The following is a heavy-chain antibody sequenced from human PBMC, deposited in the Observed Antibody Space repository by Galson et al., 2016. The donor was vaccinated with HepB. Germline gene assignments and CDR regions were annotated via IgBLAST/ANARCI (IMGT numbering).Heavy chain of an antibody. J-gene: IGHJ4*02. CDR2: IYWDDDR. CDR1: GFSFSTSRVG. D-gene: IGHD3-10*01. V-gene: IGHV2-5*02. CDR3: AHRLSFGELFDY. Sequence: PALVKPTQTLTLTCTFSGFSFSTSRVGVAWIRQSPGKALEWLALIYWDDDRRYSPSLKSRLTITRDTSKNQVVLTMTNMDPVDTATYYCAHRLSFGELFDYWGQGTLVTVSS.